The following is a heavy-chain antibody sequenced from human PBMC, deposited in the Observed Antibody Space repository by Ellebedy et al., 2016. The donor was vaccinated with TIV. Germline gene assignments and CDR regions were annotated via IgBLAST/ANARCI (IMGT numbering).Heavy chain of an antibody. D-gene: IGHD5-18*01. CDR3: ARLSYGPSRYYYYGMDV. CDR2: IYYSGST. V-gene: IGHV4-39*01. CDR1: GGSISSSSYY. Sequence: SETLSLTCTVSGGSISSSSYYWGWIRQPPGKGLEWIGSIYYSGSTYYNPSLKSRVTISVDTSKNQFSLKLSSVTAADTAVYYCARLSYGPSRYYYYGMDVWGQGTTVTVSS. J-gene: IGHJ6*02.